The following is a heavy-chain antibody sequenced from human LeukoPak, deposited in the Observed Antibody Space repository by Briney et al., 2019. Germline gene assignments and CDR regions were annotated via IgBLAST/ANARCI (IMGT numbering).Heavy chain of an antibody. J-gene: IGHJ4*02. CDR3: ARALTRGYCTGGVCYRSPGCYDY. D-gene: IGHD2-8*02. V-gene: IGHV4-34*01. CDR2: INHSGST. Sequence: PSETLSLTCAVCGGSFSGYYWSWIRQPPGKGLEWIGEINHSGSTNYNPSLKSRVTISVDTSKNQFSLKLSSATAADTAVYYCARALTRGYCTGGVCYRSPGCYDYWGQGTLVTVSS. CDR1: GGSFSGYY.